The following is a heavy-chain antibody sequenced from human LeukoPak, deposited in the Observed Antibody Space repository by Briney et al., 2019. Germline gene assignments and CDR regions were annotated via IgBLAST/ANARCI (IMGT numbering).Heavy chain of an antibody. CDR2: IKSKSDGGTI. Sequence: GGSLRLSCVGSGFTFSDACMSWVRQAPGKGLEWVGRIKSKSDGGTIDYAAPVKGRFTISRSDSRNTLYMQMNSVKTKDTAVYYCTTRRQDGWWGQGTLVTVS. CDR3: TTRRQDGW. V-gene: IGHV3-15*01. CDR1: GFTFSDAC. J-gene: IGHJ4*02. D-gene: IGHD2-15*01.